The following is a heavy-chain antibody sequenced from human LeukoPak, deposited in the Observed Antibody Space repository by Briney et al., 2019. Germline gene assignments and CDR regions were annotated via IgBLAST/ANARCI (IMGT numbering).Heavy chain of an antibody. CDR3: ARQEWTSFAFFDI. J-gene: IGHJ3*02. CDR2: IYHSGST. D-gene: IGHD3-3*01. CDR1: GYSISSGYY. V-gene: IGHV4-38-2*02. Sequence: SETLSLTCTVSGYSISSGYYWGWIRQPPGKGLEWIGSIYHSGSTYYNPSLKSRVTISVDTSKNQFSLKLSSVTAADTAVYYCARQEWTSFAFFDIWGQGTMVTVSS.